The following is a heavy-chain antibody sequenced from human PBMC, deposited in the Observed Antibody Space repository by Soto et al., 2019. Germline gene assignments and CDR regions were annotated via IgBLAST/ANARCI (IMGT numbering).Heavy chain of an antibody. CDR2: IYYSGST. CDR3: VRHQTYITGTTYYFDY. CDR1: GGSISSSSYY. J-gene: IGHJ4*02. D-gene: IGHD1-7*01. Sequence: SETLSLTCTVSGGSISSSSYYWGWIRQPPGKGLEWIGSIYYSGSTYYNPSLKSRVTISVDTSKNQFSLKLSSVTAADTAVYYCVRHQTYITGTTYYFDYWGQGTLVTVSS. V-gene: IGHV4-39*01.